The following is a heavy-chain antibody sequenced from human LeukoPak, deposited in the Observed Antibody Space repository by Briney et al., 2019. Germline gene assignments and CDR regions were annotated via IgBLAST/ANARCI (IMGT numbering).Heavy chain of an antibody. CDR3: ALDYGSGSSETNFDY. D-gene: IGHD3-10*01. CDR1: GYTFTSYY. V-gene: IGHV1-46*01. CDR2: INPSGGST. Sequence: ASVKVSCKASGYTFTSYYMHWVRQAPGQGLEWMGIINPSGGSTSYAQKFQGRVTMTRDTSTSTVYMELSSLRSEDTAVYYCALDYGSGSSETNFDYWGQGTLVTVSS. J-gene: IGHJ4*02.